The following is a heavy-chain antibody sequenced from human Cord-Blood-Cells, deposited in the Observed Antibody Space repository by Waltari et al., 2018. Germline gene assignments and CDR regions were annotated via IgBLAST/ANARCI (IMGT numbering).Heavy chain of an antibody. V-gene: IGHV4-34*01. CDR3: AREGLVYSSSWYNWFDP. CDR1: GGSFSGYY. Sequence: QVQLQQWGAGLLKPSETLSLTCAVYGGSFSGYYWSWIRQPPGKGLEWIGEINHSGSTNYNPSLKSRVTISVDTSKNQFSLKLSSVTAADTAVYYCAREGLVYSSSWYNWFDPWGQGTLVTVSS. D-gene: IGHD6-13*01. CDR2: INHSGST. J-gene: IGHJ5*02.